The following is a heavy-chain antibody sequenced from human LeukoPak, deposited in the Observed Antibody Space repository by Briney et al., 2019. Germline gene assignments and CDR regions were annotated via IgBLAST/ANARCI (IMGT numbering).Heavy chain of an antibody. CDR3: VKDGGRDTAAAYY. J-gene: IGHJ4*02. CDR1: GFTFSDYY. D-gene: IGHD6-13*01. V-gene: IGHV3-11*01. CDR2: ISSSGSTI. Sequence: GGSLRLSCAASGFTFSDYYMSWIRQAPGKGLEWVSYISSSGSTIYYADSVKGRFTISRDDAKNSLYLQMNSLRAEDTALYYCVKDGGRDTAAAYYWGQGTLVSVSS.